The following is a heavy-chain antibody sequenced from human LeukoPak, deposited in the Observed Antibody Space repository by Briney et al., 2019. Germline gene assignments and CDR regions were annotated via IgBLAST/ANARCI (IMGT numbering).Heavy chain of an antibody. CDR2: ISWNSGSI. CDR3: GKGGGGTNYYYMEV. J-gene: IGHJ6*03. Sequence: GGSVRLSCAASGFTFSSYGMSWVRQAPGKGLEWVSGISWNSGSIGYADSVKGRFTISRDNAKNSLYLQMNSLRAEDMALYYCGKGGGGTNYYYMEVWGKGTTVTVSS. CDR1: GFTFSSYG. D-gene: IGHD1-1*01. V-gene: IGHV3-9*03.